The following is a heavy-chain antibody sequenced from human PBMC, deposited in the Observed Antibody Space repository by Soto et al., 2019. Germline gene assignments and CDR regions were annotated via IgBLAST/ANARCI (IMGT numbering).Heavy chain of an antibody. CDR1: GYTFTSYG. CDR3: ARGGCTNGVCSSLYNWFDP. J-gene: IGHJ5*02. V-gene: IGHV1-18*01. D-gene: IGHD2-8*01. Sequence: ASVKVSCKASGYTFTSYGISWVRQAPGQGLEWMGWISAYNGNTKYAQKLQGRFTMTTDTSTSPAYMELRSLRADDTAVYYCARGGCTNGVCSSLYNWFDPWGQGALVTVSS. CDR2: ISAYNGNT.